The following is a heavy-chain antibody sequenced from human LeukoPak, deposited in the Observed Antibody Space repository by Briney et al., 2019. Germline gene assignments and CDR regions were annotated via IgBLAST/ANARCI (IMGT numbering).Heavy chain of an antibody. V-gene: IGHV3-7*03. CDR3: ARNNAMDV. CDR1: GFALSSHW. D-gene: IGHD2-8*01. CDR2: VNRDGSET. J-gene: IGHJ6*02. Sequence: PGGSLRLSCAASGFALSSHWMTWVRQAPGRGPEWVANVNRDGSETYYLDSVKGRFTISKDNAKNSLYLQMNSLRAEDTALYHCARNNAMDVWGQGTTVIVSS.